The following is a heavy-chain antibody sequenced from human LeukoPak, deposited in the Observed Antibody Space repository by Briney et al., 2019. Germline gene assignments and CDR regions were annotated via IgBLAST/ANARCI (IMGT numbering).Heavy chain of an antibody. Sequence: GGSLRLSCAASGFTFSSYEMNWVRQAPGKGLEWVSHISSSGSTIYYADSVKGRFTISRDNAKNSLYLQMNSLRAEDTAVYYCARVVRDYYDSSGYFFDYWGQGTLVTVSS. CDR2: ISSSGSTI. V-gene: IGHV3-48*03. D-gene: IGHD3-22*01. J-gene: IGHJ4*02. CDR3: ARVVRDYYDSSGYFFDY. CDR1: GFTFSSYE.